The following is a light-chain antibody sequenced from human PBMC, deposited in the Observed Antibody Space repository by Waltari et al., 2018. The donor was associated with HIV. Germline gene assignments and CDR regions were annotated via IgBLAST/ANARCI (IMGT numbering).Light chain of an antibody. CDR3: LSYISSASPV. Sequence: QSALTQPASVSGSPGQSITISCPGPNFDASDYKYVSWFQHHPGKAPKVILYEVTNRPSGVSSRFSGSKSGNGASLTISGLQAEDEASYFCLSYISSASPVFGGGTKLTVL. CDR2: EVT. J-gene: IGLJ2*01. V-gene: IGLV2-14*01. CDR1: NFDASDYKY.